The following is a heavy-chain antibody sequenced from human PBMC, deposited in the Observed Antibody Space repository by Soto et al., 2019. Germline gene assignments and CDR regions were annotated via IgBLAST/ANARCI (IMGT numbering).Heavy chain of an antibody. Sequence: PGGSLRLSCAASGFTFNNYAMSWVRQAPGMGLEWVSVISVGGDNTYYADSVKGRFTISRDNSKNTLSLQMNSLRAEDTAVYYCAKNGRSSIYSALDDWGQGMLVTVSS. D-gene: IGHD2-2*01. CDR1: GFTFNNYA. J-gene: IGHJ4*02. CDR3: AKNGRSSIYSALDD. CDR2: ISVGGDNT. V-gene: IGHV3-23*01.